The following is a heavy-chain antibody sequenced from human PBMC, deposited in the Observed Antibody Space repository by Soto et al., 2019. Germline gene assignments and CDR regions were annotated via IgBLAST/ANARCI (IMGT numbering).Heavy chain of an antibody. Sequence: QITLKESGPTLVRPAQTLTLTCDFSVFSLSTYHMGVAWIRQPPGKALEWLALLYWDDDKRYSPSLKDRLAISKDTSRNQVVLTITNIDPGDSATYFCAHAGDYDLLTFDHWGPGTLVTVSS. CDR3: AHAGDYDLLTFDH. D-gene: IGHD4-17*01. CDR2: LYWDDDK. J-gene: IGHJ4*02. CDR1: VFSLSTYHMG. V-gene: IGHV2-5*02.